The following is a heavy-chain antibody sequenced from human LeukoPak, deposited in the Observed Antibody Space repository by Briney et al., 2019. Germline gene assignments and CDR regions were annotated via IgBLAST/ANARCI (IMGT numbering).Heavy chain of an antibody. CDR3: ARDRNYGDYLRWFDP. V-gene: IGHV3-23*01. CDR1: GFNFSSYA. CDR2: ISGSGGST. D-gene: IGHD4-17*01. J-gene: IGHJ5*02. Sequence: SGGSLRLSCAASGFNFSSYAMSWVRQAPGKGLEWVSAISGSGGSTYYADSVKGRFTISRDNAENYLYLQMNSLRAEDTALYYCARDRNYGDYLRWFDPWGQGTLVTVSS.